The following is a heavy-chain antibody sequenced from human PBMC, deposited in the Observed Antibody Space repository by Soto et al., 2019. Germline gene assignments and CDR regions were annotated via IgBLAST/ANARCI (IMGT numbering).Heavy chain of an antibody. D-gene: IGHD4-17*01. V-gene: IGHV5-51*01. CDR1: GYSFTSYW. J-gene: IGHJ6*03. Sequence: PGESLKISCKGSGYSFTSYWIGWVRQMPGKGLEWMGIIYPGDSDTRYSPSFQGQVTISADKSISTAYLQWSSLKASDTPMYYCARKGVTTGQNPYYYIDVWGKGTTVTVSS. CDR2: IYPGDSDT. CDR3: ARKGVTTGQNPYYYIDV.